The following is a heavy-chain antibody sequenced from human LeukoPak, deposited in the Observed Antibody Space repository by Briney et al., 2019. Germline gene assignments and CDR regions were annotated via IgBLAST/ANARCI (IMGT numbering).Heavy chain of an antibody. CDR1: GFTFTSYG. V-gene: IGHV3-33*01. CDR2: IWYDGRKE. CDR3: ARAGYVAAFDI. D-gene: IGHD5-12*01. Sequence: GTSLRLSCAASGFTFTSYGMHWVRQAPGKGLEWVALIWYDGRKEYYADSVKGRFTISRDDSKNSLSLQMNSLKAEDTAVYYCARAGYVAAFDIWGQGTMVTVSS. J-gene: IGHJ3*02.